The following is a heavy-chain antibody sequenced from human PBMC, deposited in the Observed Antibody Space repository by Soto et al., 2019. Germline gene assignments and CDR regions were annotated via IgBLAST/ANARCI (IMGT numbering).Heavy chain of an antibody. Sequence: LSPNCTVSGGSISSGDYCWSWVRQPPGKGLEWIGYIHYSDSTYHNPSLKSRVTISVDTSKNQSSLKLTSVTAAHTAVYYCGRAHRDLQQLVHYYYSMDVWGQGTTVPVSS. D-gene: IGHD6-13*01. J-gene: IGHJ6*02. CDR2: IHYSDST. V-gene: IGHV4-30-4*01. CDR1: GGSISSGDYC. CDR3: GRAHRDLQQLVHYYYSMDV.